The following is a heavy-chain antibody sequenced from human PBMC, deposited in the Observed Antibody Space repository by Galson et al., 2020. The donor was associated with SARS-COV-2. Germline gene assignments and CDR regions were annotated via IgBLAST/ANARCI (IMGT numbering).Heavy chain of an antibody. D-gene: IGHD5-12*01. Sequence: ASETLSLTCSVSGGSISSGDYYWSWIRQHPGKGLEWIGDIYYNGNTYYNPSLKSRVSISVDTSNNQFSLRLTSVTVADTAVYHCARDWYSGYEADRYYYVAMDVWGQGTTVTVSS. CDR2: IYYNGNT. V-gene: IGHV4-31*03. J-gene: IGHJ6*02. CDR1: GGSISSGDYY. CDR3: ARDWYSGYEADRYYYVAMDV.